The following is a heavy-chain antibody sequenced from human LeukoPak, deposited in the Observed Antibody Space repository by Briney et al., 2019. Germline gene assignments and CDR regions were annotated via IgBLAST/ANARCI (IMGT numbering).Heavy chain of an antibody. V-gene: IGHV3-30*18. Sequence: PGGSLRHSCAATGFTFSSYGMHWVRQAPGKGLEWVAVISYAGSNKYYADSVKGRFTISRDNSKNTLYLQMNSLRAEDTAVYYCAKEGGAPYCSGGSCYGGGFDYWGQGTLVTVSS. J-gene: IGHJ4*02. D-gene: IGHD2-15*01. CDR3: AKEGGAPYCSGGSCYGGGFDY. CDR2: ISYAGSNK. CDR1: GFTFSSYG.